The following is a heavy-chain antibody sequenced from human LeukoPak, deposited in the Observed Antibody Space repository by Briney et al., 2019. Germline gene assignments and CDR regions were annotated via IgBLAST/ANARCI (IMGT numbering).Heavy chain of an antibody. J-gene: IGHJ5*02. D-gene: IGHD3-22*01. CDR2: IYTSGST. V-gene: IGHV4-4*07. CDR3: ARAGSRYYDSSGYT. CDR1: GGSISSYY. Sequence: PSETLSLTRTVSGGSISSYYWSWIRQPAGKGLEWIGRIYTSGSTNYNPSLKSRVTMSVDTSKNQFSLKLSSVTAADTAVYYCARAGSRYYDSSGYTLDQGTLVTVSS.